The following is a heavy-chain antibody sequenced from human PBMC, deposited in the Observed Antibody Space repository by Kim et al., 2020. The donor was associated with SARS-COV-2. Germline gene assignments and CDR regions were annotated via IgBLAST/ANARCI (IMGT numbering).Heavy chain of an antibody. V-gene: IGHV4-38-2*01. Sequence: SETLSLTCSVSGSSIGSGYYWGWIRQPPGRGLEWIGSISHSGHTYYNPSLQSRVTISVDTSKKQFSLNLSSVTAADTAVYYCARHVVSGWFNFDQWGQG. CDR3: ARHVVSGWFNFDQ. CDR1: GSSIGSGYY. CDR2: ISHSGHT. J-gene: IGHJ3*01. D-gene: IGHD6-13*01.